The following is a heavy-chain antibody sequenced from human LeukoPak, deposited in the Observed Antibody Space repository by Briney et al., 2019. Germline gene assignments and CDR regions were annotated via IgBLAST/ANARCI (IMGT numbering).Heavy chain of an antibody. V-gene: IGHV3-9*01. CDR3: ARDLLGS. Sequence: GRSLRLSCAASGFTFDDYAMHWVRQAPGKGLEWVSGINRHGDSVNYADSVKGRFTISRDNAKNSLYLRMNSLRAEDTALYYCARDLLGSWGQGTLVTVSS. CDR1: GFTFDDYA. J-gene: IGHJ5*02. CDR2: INRHGDSV.